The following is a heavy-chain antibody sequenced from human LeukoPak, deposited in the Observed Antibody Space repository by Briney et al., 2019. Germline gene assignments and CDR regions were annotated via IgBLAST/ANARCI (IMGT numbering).Heavy chain of an antibody. CDR2: IKQDGSEK. V-gene: IGHV3-7*01. CDR3: ARFTFNYYDSSGLYFDY. D-gene: IGHD3-22*01. J-gene: IGHJ4*02. CDR1: GFTFSSYW. Sequence: GGSLRLSCAASGFTFSSYWMSWVRQAPGKGLEWVANIKQDGSEKYYVDSVKGRFTISRDNAKNSLYLQMNSLRAEDTAVYYCARFTFNYYDSSGLYFDYWGQGTLVTVSS.